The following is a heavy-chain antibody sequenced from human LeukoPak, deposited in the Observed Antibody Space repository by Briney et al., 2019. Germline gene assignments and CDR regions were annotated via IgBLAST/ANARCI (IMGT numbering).Heavy chain of an antibody. CDR2: IYTSGST. J-gene: IGHJ4*02. D-gene: IGHD6-13*01. CDR3: ARDTGIAAVSYDY. V-gene: IGHV4-61*02. Sequence: SQTLSLTCTVSVGSICSGSYYWSWVRQPAGEGLEWIGRIYTSGSTNYNPSLKSRVTISVDTSKNQFSLKLSSVTAADTAVYYCARDTGIAAVSYDYWGQGTLVTVSS. CDR1: VGSICSGSYY.